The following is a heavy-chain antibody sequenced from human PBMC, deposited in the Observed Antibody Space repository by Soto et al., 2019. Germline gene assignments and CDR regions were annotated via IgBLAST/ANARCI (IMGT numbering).Heavy chain of an antibody. CDR3: ARGRPTYSRSWYLYFLY. V-gene: IGHV4-34*01. D-gene: IGHD6-13*01. CDR2: INHSGST. CDR1: GGSFSGYY. J-gene: IGHJ4*02. Sequence: ASETLSLTCAVYGGSFSGYYWSWIRQPPGKGLEWIGEINHSGSTNYNPSLKSRVTISVDTSKNQFSLKLSSVTAADTAVYYCARGRPTYSRSWYLYFLYWGQGTLVTVSS.